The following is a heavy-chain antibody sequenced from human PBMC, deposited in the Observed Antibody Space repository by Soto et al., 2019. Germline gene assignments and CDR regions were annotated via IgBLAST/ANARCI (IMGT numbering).Heavy chain of an antibody. J-gene: IGHJ6*02. CDR2: IIPIFGTA. CDR3: ARSIYRSSSFRNYYYYGMDV. V-gene: IGHV1-69*01. D-gene: IGHD6-13*01. Sequence: QVQLVQSGAEVKKPGSSVKVSCKASGGTFSSYAISWVRQAPGQGLEWMGGIIPIFGTANYAQKFQGRVTITADESTSTDYMELSSLRSEDTAVYYCARSIYRSSSFRNYYYYGMDVWGQGTTVTVSS. CDR1: GGTFSSYA.